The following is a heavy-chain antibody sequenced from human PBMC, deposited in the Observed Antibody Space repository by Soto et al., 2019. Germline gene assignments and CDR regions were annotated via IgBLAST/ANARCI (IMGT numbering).Heavy chain of an antibody. D-gene: IGHD6-6*01. J-gene: IGHJ5*02. V-gene: IGHV4-39*01. Sequence: SETLSLTCTVSGGSISSSSYYWGWIRQPPGKGLEWIGSIYYSGSTYYNPSLKSRVTISVDTSKNQFSLKLSSVTAADTAVYYCAIGGYSSSSREGNWFDPWGQGTLVTVSS. CDR2: IYYSGST. CDR1: GGSISSSSYY. CDR3: AIGGYSSSSREGNWFDP.